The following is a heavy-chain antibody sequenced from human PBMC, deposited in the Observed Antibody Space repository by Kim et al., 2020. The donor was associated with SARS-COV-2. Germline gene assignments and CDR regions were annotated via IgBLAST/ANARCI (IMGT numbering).Heavy chain of an antibody. CDR3: ARSYYMEGYYYYYGMDV. D-gene: IGHD3-10*01. CDR1: GYTFTSYG. Sequence: ASVKVSCKASGYTFTSYGISWVRQAPGQGLEWMGWISAYNGNTNYAQKLQGRVTMTTDTSTSTAYMELRSLRSDDTAVYYCARSYYMEGYYYYYGMDVWGQGTTVTVSS. CDR2: ISAYNGNT. V-gene: IGHV1-18*01. J-gene: IGHJ6*02.